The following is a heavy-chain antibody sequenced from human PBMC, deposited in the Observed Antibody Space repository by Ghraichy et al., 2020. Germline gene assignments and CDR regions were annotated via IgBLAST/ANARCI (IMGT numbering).Heavy chain of an antibody. Sequence: SETLSLTCTVSGGSISSYYWSWIRQPPGKGLEWIGYIYYSGSTNYNPSLKSRVTISVDTSKNQFSLKLSSVTAADTAMYYCARALYCSGGSCYNRRYFELWGRGTLVTVSS. J-gene: IGHJ2*01. CDR1: GGSISSYY. CDR2: IYYSGST. CDR3: ARALYCSGGSCYNRRYFEL. V-gene: IGHV4-59*01. D-gene: IGHD2-15*01.